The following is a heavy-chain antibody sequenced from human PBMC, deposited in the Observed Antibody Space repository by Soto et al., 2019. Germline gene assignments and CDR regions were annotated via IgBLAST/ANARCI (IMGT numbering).Heavy chain of an antibody. D-gene: IGHD5-18*01. V-gene: IGHV3-23*01. CDR1: GYTFSTHA. Sequence: EVQLLESGGGLVRPGGSLRLSCAASGYTFSTHAMSWVRQAPGKGLEWVSGISGSGDFTYYADSVKGRFTISRDNSKSTLYLQMNSLRAEDTAVYHCARQRGYTYGYPPDFWGQGTLVTVSS. CDR3: ARQRGYTYGYPPDF. J-gene: IGHJ4*02. CDR2: ISGSGDFT.